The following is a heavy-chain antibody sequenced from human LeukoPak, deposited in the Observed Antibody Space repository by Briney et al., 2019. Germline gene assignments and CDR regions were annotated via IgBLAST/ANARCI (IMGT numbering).Heavy chain of an antibody. J-gene: IGHJ4*02. Sequence: SETLSLTCTVSGGSISNNTYYCAWIRQPPGKGLEWIGNLYYRGSTYYNPSLKSRVTISADTSKTQFSLKLTSVTAADTAVYYCATITTSWSLAFDYWGQGTPITVSS. CDR1: GGSISNNTYY. V-gene: IGHV4-39*01. D-gene: IGHD2-2*01. CDR3: ATITTSWSLAFDY. CDR2: LYYRGST.